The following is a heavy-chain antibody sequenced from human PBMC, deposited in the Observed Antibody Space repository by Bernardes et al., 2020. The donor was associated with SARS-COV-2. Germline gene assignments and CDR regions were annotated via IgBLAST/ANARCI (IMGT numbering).Heavy chain of an antibody. Sequence: TLSLPCAVYGGSFSGYYWSWIRQPPGKGLEWVGQINHSGSTHYNPSLKSRVTISVDTSKNQFSLKVSSVTAADTAVYYCTRTSSTSCYCPEDAFDIWGQGTMVTASA. CDR1: GGSFSGYY. D-gene: IGHD2-2*01. CDR3: TRTSSTSCYCPEDAFDI. J-gene: IGHJ3*02. V-gene: IGHV4-34*01. CDR2: INHSGST.